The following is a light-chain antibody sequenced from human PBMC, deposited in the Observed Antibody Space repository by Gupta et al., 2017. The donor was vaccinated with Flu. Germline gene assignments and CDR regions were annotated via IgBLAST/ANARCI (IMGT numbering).Light chain of an antibody. V-gene: IGKV3-20*01. CDR1: QSVINSW. CDR3: QQECGSSWT. CDR2: GAS. J-gene: IGKJ1*01. Sequence: EIVLTQSPVTLSLSPGEGATLSCRASQSVINSWLAWHQQKPGQAPRLLIYGASSRATGIPDRFSGSGSGTEFTLTISRLEPEDFAVYYCQQECGSSWTFGQGTKVEIK.